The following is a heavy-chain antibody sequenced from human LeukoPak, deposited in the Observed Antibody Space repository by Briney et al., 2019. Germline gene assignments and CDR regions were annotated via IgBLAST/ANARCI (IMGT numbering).Heavy chain of an antibody. J-gene: IGHJ4*02. D-gene: IGHD3-9*01. CDR3: ARDPDDILTGLDY. V-gene: IGHV1-46*01. CDR1: GYTFTSYY. CDR2: INPSGGST. Sequence: ASVKVSCTASGYTFTSYYMHWVRQAPGQGLEWIGIINPSGGSTSYAQKFQGRVTMTRDMSTSTVYMELSSLRSEDTAVYYCARDPDDILTGLDYWGQGTLVTVSS.